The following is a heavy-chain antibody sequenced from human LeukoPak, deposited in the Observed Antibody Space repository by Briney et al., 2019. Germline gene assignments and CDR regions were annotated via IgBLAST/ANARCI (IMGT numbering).Heavy chain of an antibody. CDR2: ISAYNGNT. Sequence: ASVKVSCKASGYTFTSYGISWVRQAPGQGPEWMGWISAYNGNTNYAQKLQGRVTMTTDTSTSTAYMELRSLRSDDTAVYYCARVTPNYYDSSGYLSDYWGQGTLVTVSS. D-gene: IGHD3-22*01. J-gene: IGHJ4*02. CDR3: ARVTPNYYDSSGYLSDY. V-gene: IGHV1-18*01. CDR1: GYTFTSYG.